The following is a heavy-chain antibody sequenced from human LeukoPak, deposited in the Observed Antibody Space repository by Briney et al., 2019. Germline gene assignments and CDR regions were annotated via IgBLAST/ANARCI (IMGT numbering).Heavy chain of an antibody. CDR2: ISWNSGSM. D-gene: IGHD1-14*01. Sequence: PGGSLRLSCAASGFTFDDYAMHWVRQAPGKGLEWVSGISWNSGSMGYADSVKGRFTISRDNAKNSLYLQMNSLRAEDKALYYCAKGNPVTGIDYWGQGTLVTVSS. CDR3: AKGNPVTGIDY. J-gene: IGHJ4*02. V-gene: IGHV3-9*01. CDR1: GFTFDDYA.